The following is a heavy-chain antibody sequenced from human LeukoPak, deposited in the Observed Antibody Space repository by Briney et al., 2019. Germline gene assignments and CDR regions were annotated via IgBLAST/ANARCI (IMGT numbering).Heavy chain of an antibody. CDR2: ISYDGSNK. V-gene: IGHV3-30*18. Sequence: GGSLRLSRAASGFTFSSYGMHWVRQAPGKGLEWVAVISYDGSNKYYADSVKGRFTISRDNSKNTLYLQMNSLRAEDTAVYYCAKDYARLVIPDYWGQGTLVTVSS. J-gene: IGHJ4*02. CDR1: GFTFSSYG. D-gene: IGHD3-9*01. CDR3: AKDYARLVIPDY.